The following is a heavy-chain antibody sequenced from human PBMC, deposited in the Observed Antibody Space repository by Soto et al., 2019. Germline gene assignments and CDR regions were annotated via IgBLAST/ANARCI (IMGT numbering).Heavy chain of an antibody. CDR1: GGSISSSRYY. J-gene: IGHJ5*02. CDR3: ARPTGLSRFEP. D-gene: IGHD1-1*01. Sequence: SETLSLTCTVSGGSISSSRYYWGWIRQPPGKGLEWIGSIYYSGSTYYNPSLKSRVTISVDTSKNQFSLKLSSVTAADTAVYYCARPTGLSRFEPWGQGTLVTVSS. CDR2: IYYSGST. V-gene: IGHV4-39*01.